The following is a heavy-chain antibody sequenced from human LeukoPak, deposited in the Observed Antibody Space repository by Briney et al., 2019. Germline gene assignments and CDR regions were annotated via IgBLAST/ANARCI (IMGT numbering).Heavy chain of an antibody. J-gene: IGHJ4*02. CDR1: GFTFATHG. CDR3: AKGSGYYSFHFDY. D-gene: IGHD3-22*01. V-gene: IGHV3-23*01. CDR2: ISVGGLYT. Sequence: SGGSLRLSCAASGFTFATHGMSWVRQVPGKGLEWVSAISVGGLYTYYADSVKGRFTISRDNSKNTLYLQMNSLRAEDTAVYYCAKGSGYYSFHFDYWGQGTLVTVSS.